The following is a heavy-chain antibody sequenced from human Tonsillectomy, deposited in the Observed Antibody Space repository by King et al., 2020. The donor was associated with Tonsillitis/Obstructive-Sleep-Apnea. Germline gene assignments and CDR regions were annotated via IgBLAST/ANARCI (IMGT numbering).Heavy chain of an antibody. CDR2: IYYNGDT. CDR1: GGSISSSRYY. CDR3: ARHAPDMDNYYYYMDV. V-gene: IGHV4-39*01. J-gene: IGHJ6*03. Sequence: QLQESGPGLVKPSETLSLSCTVSGGSISSSRYYWGWIRQPPGKGLEWIGTIYYNGDTYYNPSLKSRVTVSIDTSENQFSLKLNSVTAADTAVYYCARHAPDMDNYYYYMDVWGKGTTVTVSS. D-gene: IGHD3-9*01.